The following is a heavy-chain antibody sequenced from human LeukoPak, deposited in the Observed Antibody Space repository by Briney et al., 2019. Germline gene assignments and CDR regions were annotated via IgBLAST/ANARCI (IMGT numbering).Heavy chain of an antibody. CDR2: IYPGDSDT. Sequence: GESLKISCKGSGYSFTSYWIGWVRQMPGKGLEWMGIIYPGDSDTRYSPSFQGQVTISADKSITTAYLQWSSLKASDTAMYYCARRQAGYCSGGSCLHFDFWGQGTLVTVSS. V-gene: IGHV5-51*01. J-gene: IGHJ4*02. CDR3: ARRQAGYCSGGSCLHFDF. D-gene: IGHD2-15*01. CDR1: GYSFTSYW.